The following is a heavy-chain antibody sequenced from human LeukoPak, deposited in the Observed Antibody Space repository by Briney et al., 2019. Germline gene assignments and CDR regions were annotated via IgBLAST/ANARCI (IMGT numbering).Heavy chain of an antibody. CDR2: INPNSGGT. CDR3: ARGPPRGYSGYDAGYWFDP. Sequence: ASVTVSFKASGYTFTVYYMHWVRPAPGQGLEWMGWINPNSGGTIYAQKFQGRVTMTRDTSISTAYMELSRLRSDDTAVYYCARGPPRGYSGYDAGYWFDPWGQGTLVTVSS. J-gene: IGHJ5*02. D-gene: IGHD5-12*01. CDR1: GYTFTVYY. V-gene: IGHV1-2*02.